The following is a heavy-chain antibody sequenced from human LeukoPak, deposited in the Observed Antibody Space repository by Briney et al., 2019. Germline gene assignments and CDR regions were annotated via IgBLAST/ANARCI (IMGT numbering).Heavy chain of an antibody. Sequence: GGSLRLSCAASGFTFSSYEMNWVRQAPGKGLEWVSYISSSGRTFFFADSVKGRFTISRDNAKNSLYLQMNSLRAEDTAVYYCARVSGEWLAYYYYYYMDVWGKGTTVTVSS. V-gene: IGHV3-48*03. J-gene: IGHJ6*03. CDR1: GFTFSSYE. D-gene: IGHD3-3*01. CDR2: ISSSGRTF. CDR3: ARVSGEWLAYYYYYYMDV.